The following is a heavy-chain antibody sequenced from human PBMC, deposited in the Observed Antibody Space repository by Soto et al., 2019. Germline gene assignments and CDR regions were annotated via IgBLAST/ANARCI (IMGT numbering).Heavy chain of an antibody. J-gene: IGHJ5*02. V-gene: IGHV4-61*08. CDR1: GDSVSSGAYY. CDR2: VYYSGST. CDR3: ARVKRSTSRLDP. D-gene: IGHD1-26*01. Sequence: SETRSLTCSVSGDSVSSGAYYWSWIRQPPGKGLEWIGYVYYSGSTSYNPSLETGVTISVDTSKNQFSLKLTSVTPADTAIYYCARVKRSTSRLDPWGQGTLVTVSS.